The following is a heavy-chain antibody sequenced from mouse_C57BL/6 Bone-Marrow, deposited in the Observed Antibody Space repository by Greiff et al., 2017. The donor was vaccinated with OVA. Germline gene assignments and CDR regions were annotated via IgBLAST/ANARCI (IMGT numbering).Heavy chain of an antibody. V-gene: IGHV5-9*01. Sequence: EVKLMESGGGLVKPGGSLKLSCAASGFTFSSYTMSWVRQTPEKRLEWVATISGGGGNTYYPDSVKGRFTISRDNAKNTLYLQMSSLRSEDTALYYCARQGWAAYYAMGYWGQGTSVTVSS. CDR3: ARQGWAAYYAMGY. J-gene: IGHJ4*01. CDR1: GFTFSSYT. D-gene: IGHD3-3*01. CDR2: ISGGGGNT.